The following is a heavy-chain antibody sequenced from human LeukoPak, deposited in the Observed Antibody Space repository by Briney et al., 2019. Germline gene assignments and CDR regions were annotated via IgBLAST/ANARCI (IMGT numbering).Heavy chain of an antibody. CDR2: IVAIVGAT. Sequence: SVKVSCKAPGGTLSSYAFSWVRLAPGHALEWMGGIVAIVGATNYVQKFQGRVTISADDPTSTVYMELSSLRSEDTAVYYCARDHGASSQAAQTLGIGSYNHHYGMDIWGQGTTVTVSS. D-gene: IGHD2-15*01. CDR1: GGTLSSYA. J-gene: IGHJ6*02. CDR3: ARDHGASSQAAQTLGIGSYNHHYGMDI. V-gene: IGHV1-69*13.